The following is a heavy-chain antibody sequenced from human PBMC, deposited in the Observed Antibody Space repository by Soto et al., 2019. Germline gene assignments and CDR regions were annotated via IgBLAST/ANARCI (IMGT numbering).Heavy chain of an antibody. CDR2: INAGNGNT. CDR3: ARDTAMAIIADYYGMDV. J-gene: IGHJ6*02. CDR1: GYTFTSYA. V-gene: IGHV1-3*01. D-gene: IGHD5-18*01. Sequence: GASVKVSCKASGYTFTSYAMHWVRQAPGQRLEWMGWINAGNGNTKYSQKFRGRVTITRDTSASTAYMELSSLRSEDTAVYYCARDTAMAIIADYYGMDVWGQGTTVTVSS.